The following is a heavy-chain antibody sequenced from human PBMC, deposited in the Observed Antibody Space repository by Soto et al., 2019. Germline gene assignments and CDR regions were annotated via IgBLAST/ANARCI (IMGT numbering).Heavy chain of an antibody. J-gene: IGHJ4*02. CDR2: IFYSGST. Sequence: QVQLQESGPGLVKPSQTLSLTCTVSGGSISSGGYFWSWIRQHPGKGLEWMGNIFYSGSTYYNPSLKSRVTISVDTSKNQCSLKLSSVTAADTAVYYCARGHGGNSNPPRFDYWGQGTLVTVSS. CDR3: ARGHGGNSNPPRFDY. D-gene: IGHD2-21*02. CDR1: GGSISSGGYF. V-gene: IGHV4-31*03.